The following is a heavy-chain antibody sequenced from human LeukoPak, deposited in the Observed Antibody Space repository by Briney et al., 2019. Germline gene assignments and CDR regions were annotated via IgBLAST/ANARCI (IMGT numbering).Heavy chain of an antibody. V-gene: IGHV3-30*03. Sequence: GGSLRLSCAASGFTFSSYGMHWVRQAPGKGLEWVAVISYDGSNKYYADSVKGRFTISRDNSKNTLCLQMNSLRAEDTAVYYCARAGGSYYNYYYYGMDVWGQGTTVTVSS. CDR1: GFTFSSYG. D-gene: IGHD1-26*01. CDR2: ISYDGSNK. J-gene: IGHJ6*02. CDR3: ARAGGSYYNYYYYGMDV.